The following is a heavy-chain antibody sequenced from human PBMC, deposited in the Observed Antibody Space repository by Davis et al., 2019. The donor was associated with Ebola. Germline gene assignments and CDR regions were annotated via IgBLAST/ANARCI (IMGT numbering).Heavy chain of an antibody. J-gene: IGHJ6*03. CDR2: IYYSGST. V-gene: IGHV4-30-4*01. D-gene: IGHD3-16*02. Sequence: SETLSLTCTVSGGSISSGDYYWSWIRQPPGKGLEWIGYIYYSGSTYYNPSLKSRVTISVDTSKNQFSLKLSSVTAADTAVYYCARIIMITFGGVIVRNYYMDVWGKGTTVTVSS. CDR1: GGSISSGDYY. CDR3: ARIIMITFGGVIVRNYYMDV.